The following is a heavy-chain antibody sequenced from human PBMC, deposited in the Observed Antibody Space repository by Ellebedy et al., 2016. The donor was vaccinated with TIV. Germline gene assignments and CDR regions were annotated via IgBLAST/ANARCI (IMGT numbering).Heavy chain of an antibody. CDR1: GFVFSNYW. CDR2: IKQDGSQK. Sequence: GESLKISCAASGFVFSNYWISWVRQAPGKGHEWVANIKQDGSQKSYVDSVKGRFTISRDNAKNAVYLQMNSLRAEDTAVYYCAREGVGCFDHWGQGSLVTVFS. V-gene: IGHV3-7*04. CDR3: AREGVGCFDH. D-gene: IGHD1-26*01. J-gene: IGHJ4*02.